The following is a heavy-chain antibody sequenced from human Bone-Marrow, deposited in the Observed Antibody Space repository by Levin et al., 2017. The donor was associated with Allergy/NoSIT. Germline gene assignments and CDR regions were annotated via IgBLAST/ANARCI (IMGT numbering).Heavy chain of an antibody. CDR2: ISGSGGST. J-gene: IGHJ6*02. Sequence: SCAASGFTFSSYAMSWVRQAPGKGLEWVSAISGSGGSTYYADSVKGRFTISRDNSKNTLFLQMNSLRAEDTAVYYCAKDLLWFGELVPTSYYYYGMDVWGQGTTVTVSS. D-gene: IGHD3-10*01. CDR3: AKDLLWFGELVPTSYYYYGMDV. CDR1: GFTFSSYA. V-gene: IGHV3-23*01.